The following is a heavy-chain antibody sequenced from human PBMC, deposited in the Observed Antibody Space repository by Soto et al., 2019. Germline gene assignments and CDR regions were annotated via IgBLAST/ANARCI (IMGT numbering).Heavy chain of an antibody. CDR1: GFTFNNYA. Sequence: EVQLLESGGGLVQPGGALRLSCAASGFTFNNYAMYWVRQAPGKGLEWVSAISSGGGHTYYRDSVKGRFTISRDNTKKTLYLEMVKLRGEDTAVYSCEKDRDDYGYFHAFEIWGQGTMVNVSS. CDR3: EKDRDDYGYFHAFEI. CDR2: ISSGGGHT. V-gene: IGHV3-23*01. D-gene: IGHD4-17*01. J-gene: IGHJ3*02.